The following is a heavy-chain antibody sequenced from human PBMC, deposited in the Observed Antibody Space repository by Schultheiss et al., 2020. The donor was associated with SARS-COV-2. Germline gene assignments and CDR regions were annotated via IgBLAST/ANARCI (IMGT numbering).Heavy chain of an antibody. CDR2: INSDGSST. CDR1: GLTLSNHC. D-gene: IGHD2/OR15-2a*01. V-gene: IGHV3-74*01. J-gene: IGHJ4*02. Sequence: GGSLRLSCAASGLTLSNHCMNWVRLAPGKGLVWVSRINSDGSSTSYADSVKGRFTIFRDNAKNSLSLQMDSLRVDDTAIYYCASGFLSNSFNYWGRGTLVTVSS. CDR3: ASGFLSNSFNY.